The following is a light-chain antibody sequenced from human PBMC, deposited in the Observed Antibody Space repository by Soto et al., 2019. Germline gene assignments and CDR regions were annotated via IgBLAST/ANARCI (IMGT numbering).Light chain of an antibody. CDR3: SSYTSTSTGV. CDR2: DVS. V-gene: IGLV2-14*01. J-gene: IGLJ1*01. Sequence: QSVLTQPASVSGSPGQSITISCTGASSDVGAYDYVSWYQQHPGKALKLMIFDVSNRPSGVSNRFSGSKSGNTASLTISGLQAEDEADYYCSSYTSTSTGVFGTGTKVTVL. CDR1: SSDVGAYDY.